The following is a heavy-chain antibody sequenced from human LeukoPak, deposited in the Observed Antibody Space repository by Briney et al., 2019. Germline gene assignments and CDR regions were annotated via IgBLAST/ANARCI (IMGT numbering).Heavy chain of an antibody. CDR3: ARARGVVVVPAAPRTFLDV. D-gene: IGHD2-2*01. J-gene: IGHJ6*04. CDR1: GYSISSGYY. Sequence: SETLSLTCTVSGYSISSGYYWGCIRQPPGKGLEWSASINHSGSTYYNPSLKSRVTISVDTSKNQFSLKLSSVTAADTAVYYCARARGVVVVPAAPRTFLDVWGKGTTVTVSS. V-gene: IGHV4-38-2*02. CDR2: INHSGST.